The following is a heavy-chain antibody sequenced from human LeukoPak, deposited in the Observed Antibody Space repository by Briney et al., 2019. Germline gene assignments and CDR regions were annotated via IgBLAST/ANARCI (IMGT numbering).Heavy chain of an antibody. D-gene: IGHD2-15*01. CDR2: INPNSGGT. CDR1: GYTFTGYY. Sequence: GASVKVSCKASGYTFTGYYIHWVRQAPGQGLEGVGWINPNSGGTSYTQKFQGWVTMTRDTSISTASMELSRLRSDDTAVYYCAREEIICSSSSCPLDYWGQEPWSPSPQ. CDR3: AREEIICSSSSCPLDY. J-gene: IGHJ4*01. V-gene: IGHV1-2*04.